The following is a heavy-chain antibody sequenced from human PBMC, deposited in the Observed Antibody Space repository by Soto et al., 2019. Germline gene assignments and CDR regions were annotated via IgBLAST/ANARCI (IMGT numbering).Heavy chain of an antibody. CDR2: INPSGGST. V-gene: IGHV1-46*01. Sequence: ASVKVSCKASGYTFTSYYMHWVRQAPGQGLEWTGIINPSGGSTSYAQKFQGRVTMTRDTSTSTVYMELSSLRSEDTAVYYCARDTSKSGRWLQFWDYYYYGMDVWGQGTTVTVSS. CDR3: ARDTSKSGRWLQFWDYYYYGMDV. J-gene: IGHJ6*02. D-gene: IGHD5-12*01. CDR1: GYTFTSYY.